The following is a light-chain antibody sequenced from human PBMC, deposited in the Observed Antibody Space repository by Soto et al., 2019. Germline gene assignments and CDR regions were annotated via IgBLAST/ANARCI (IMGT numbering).Light chain of an antibody. CDR1: QSIGVW. CDR2: DAS. Sequence: DIQMTHSPSTLSSFVGDRVTITCRASQSIGVWLAWYQQKPGKAPKLLIYDASNLQTGVPSRFSGSGSGTEFTLTISSLQPDDFATYYCQQYDVDSGTFGQGTKVDIK. CDR3: QQYDVDSGT. V-gene: IGKV1-5*01. J-gene: IGKJ1*01.